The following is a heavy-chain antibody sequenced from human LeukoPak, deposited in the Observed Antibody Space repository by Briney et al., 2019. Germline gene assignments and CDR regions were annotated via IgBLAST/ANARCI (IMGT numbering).Heavy chain of an antibody. CDR3: ARGCSGGSCFNNWFDP. D-gene: IGHD2-15*01. J-gene: IGHJ5*02. Sequence: SETLSLTCAVYGGSFSGYYWSWIRQPPGKGLERIGEINHSGSTNCNPSLKSRVTISVDTSKNQFSLKLSSVTAADTAVYYCARGCSGGSCFNNWFDPWGQGTLVTVSS. CDR1: GGSFSGYY. V-gene: IGHV4-34*01. CDR2: INHSGST.